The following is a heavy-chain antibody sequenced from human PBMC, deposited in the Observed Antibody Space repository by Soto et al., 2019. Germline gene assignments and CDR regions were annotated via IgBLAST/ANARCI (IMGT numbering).Heavy chain of an antibody. Sequence: GSLRLSCAASKFTFSYYGMHWVRQAPGKGLEWVAVISYEGSNKYYVDPVKGRFTISRDNSKNTLYLEMNSLRTEDTAVYYCAKPISISGVIIDAFDVWGQGTMVTVSS. CDR1: KFTFSYYG. D-gene: IGHD3-3*01. CDR2: ISYEGSNK. J-gene: IGHJ3*01. V-gene: IGHV3-30*18. CDR3: AKPISISGVIIDAFDV.